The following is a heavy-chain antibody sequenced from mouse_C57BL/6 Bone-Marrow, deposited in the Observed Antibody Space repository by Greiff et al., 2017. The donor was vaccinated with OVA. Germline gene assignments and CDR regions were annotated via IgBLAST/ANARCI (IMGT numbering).Heavy chain of an antibody. CDR2: IWWDDDK. Sequence: QVTLKESGPGILQPSQTLSLTCSFSGFSLSTFGMGVGWIRQPSGKGLEWLAHIWWDDDKYYNPALKSRLTISKDTSKNQVILKIANVDTADTATDYCARDSNYGGYWYFDVWGTGTTVTVSS. D-gene: IGHD2-5*01. J-gene: IGHJ1*03. CDR1: GFSLSTFGMG. V-gene: IGHV8-8*01. CDR3: ARDSNYGGYWYFDV.